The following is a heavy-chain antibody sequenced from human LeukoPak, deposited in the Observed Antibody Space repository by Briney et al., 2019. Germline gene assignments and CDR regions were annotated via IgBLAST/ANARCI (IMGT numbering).Heavy chain of an antibody. D-gene: IGHD2-2*03. CDR1: GGSISSSSYY. CDR2: IYYSGRI. V-gene: IGHV4-39*01. Sequence: PSETLSLTCTVSGGSISSSSYYWGWIRQPPGKGLEWIGSIYYSGRIYYNPSLKSRVTISVDTSKNQLSLKLSSVTAADTAVYYCARQGGYCSSTSCFYYWGQGTLVTVSS. J-gene: IGHJ4*02. CDR3: ARQGGYCSSTSCFYY.